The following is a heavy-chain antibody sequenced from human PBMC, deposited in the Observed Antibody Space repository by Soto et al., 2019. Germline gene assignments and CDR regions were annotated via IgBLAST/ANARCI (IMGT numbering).Heavy chain of an antibody. V-gene: IGHV3-23*01. Sequence: PGGFLRLSCAASGFTFSSYAMTWVRQAPGKGLEWVSSISGGGDTTYYAGSVKGRFTISRDNSKNTLYLQMNSLRTDDTAVYYCAKGEWIGTSDAFDIWGQGTMVTVSS. CDR3: AKGEWIGTSDAFDI. J-gene: IGHJ3*02. CDR2: ISGGGDTT. CDR1: GFTFSSYA. D-gene: IGHD3-16*01.